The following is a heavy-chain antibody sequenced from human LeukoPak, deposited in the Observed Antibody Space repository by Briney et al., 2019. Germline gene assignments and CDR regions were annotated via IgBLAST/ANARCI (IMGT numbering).Heavy chain of an antibody. V-gene: IGHV4-61*02. CDR3: AGTRRYCSGGSCYNWFDP. J-gene: IGHJ5*02. D-gene: IGHD2-15*01. Sequence: PSETLSLTCTVSGDSISSDTYYWTWIRQPAGKGLEWIGRIYAGGSTTYNASLKSRVTISLDTSKNHFSLKLSSVTAADTAVYYCAGTRRYCSGGSCYNWFDPWGQGTLVTVSS. CDR1: GDSISSDTYY. CDR2: IYAGGST.